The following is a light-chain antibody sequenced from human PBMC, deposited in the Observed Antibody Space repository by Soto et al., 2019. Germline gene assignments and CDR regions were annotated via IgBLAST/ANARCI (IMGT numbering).Light chain of an antibody. V-gene: IGLV2-8*01. J-gene: IGLJ3*02. Sequence: QSALTQPPSASGSPGQSVTISCTGTSSDVGTYNYVSWYQLHPGKAPKLMIYEVTKRPSGVPDRFSGSKSGTSASLAISGLRSDDESDYYCAAWDDSLSGPVFGGGTKVTVL. CDR1: SSDVGTYNY. CDR3: AAWDDSLSGPV. CDR2: EVT.